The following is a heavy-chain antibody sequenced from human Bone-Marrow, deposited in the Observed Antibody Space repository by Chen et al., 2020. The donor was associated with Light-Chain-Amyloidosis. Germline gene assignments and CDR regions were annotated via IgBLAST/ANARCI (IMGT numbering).Heavy chain of an antibody. CDR3: ARRRDGYNFDY. CDR2: IYPDDSDA. D-gene: IGHD5-12*01. J-gene: IGHJ4*02. CDR1: GYTFPNYW. V-gene: IGHV5-51*01. Sequence: EVXXEQSGPEVKKPGESLKISCKGSGYTFPNYWIGWVRQMPGKGLEWMGVIYPDDSDARYSPSFEGQVTISADKSITXXXXQWRSLKASDTAMYYCARRRDGYNFDYWGQGTLVTVSS.